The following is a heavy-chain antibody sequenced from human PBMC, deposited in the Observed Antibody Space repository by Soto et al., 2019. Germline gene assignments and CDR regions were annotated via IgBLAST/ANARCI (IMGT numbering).Heavy chain of an antibody. J-gene: IGHJ4*02. Sequence: QVQLVESGGGLVKPGGFPRVSCAVSGFTFSDYYMTWIRQAPGKGLEWVSYISSSTSHTNYADSVKGRFTISRDNAKNSLFLQMNSLRAEDTAVYYCARGRGAAADYFDFWGQGTLVTVSS. CDR3: ARGRGAAADYFDF. CDR1: GFTFSDYY. CDR2: ISSSTSHT. D-gene: IGHD6-13*01. V-gene: IGHV3-11*05.